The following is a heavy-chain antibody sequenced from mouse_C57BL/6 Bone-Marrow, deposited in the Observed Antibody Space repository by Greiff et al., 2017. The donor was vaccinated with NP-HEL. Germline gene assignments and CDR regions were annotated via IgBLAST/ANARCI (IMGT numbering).Heavy chain of an antibody. CDR2: INPNNGGT. CDR3: YDYGGFAY. Sequence: EVQVVESGPELVKPGASVKMSCKASGYTFTDFNMHWVKQSHGKSLEWIGYINPNNGGTSYNQKFKGKATLTVNKSSSTAYMELRSLTSEDSAVFIYYDYGGFAYWGQGTLVTVSA. D-gene: IGHD2-4*01. J-gene: IGHJ3*01. CDR1: GYTFTDFN. V-gene: IGHV1-22*01.